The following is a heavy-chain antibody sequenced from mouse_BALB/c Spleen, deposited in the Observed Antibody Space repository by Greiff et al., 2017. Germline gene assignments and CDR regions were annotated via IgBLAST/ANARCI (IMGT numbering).Heavy chain of an antibody. CDR2: IWSGGST. J-gene: IGHJ4*01. Sequence: VMLVESGPGLVQPSQSLSITCTVSGFSLTSYGVHWVRQSPGKGLEWLGVIWSGGSTDYNAAFISRLSISKDNSKSQVFFKMNSLQANDTAIYYCARKARGNHAMDYWGQGTSVTVSS. CDR1: GFSLTSYG. CDR3: ARKARGNHAMDY. V-gene: IGHV2-2*02. D-gene: IGHD2-1*01.